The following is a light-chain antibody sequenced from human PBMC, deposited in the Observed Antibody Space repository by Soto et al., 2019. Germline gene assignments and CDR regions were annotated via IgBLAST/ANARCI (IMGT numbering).Light chain of an antibody. J-gene: IGLJ1*01. CDR3: GSYASSLYV. CDR1: SSDVGGYDY. Sequence: QSVLTQPASVSGSPGQSITISCTGTSSDVGGYDYVSWYQQHPGKAPKLIIYEVANRPSGFSNRFSGSKSGNTASLTISGLQAEDEADYYCGSYASSLYVFGTGTKLTVL. CDR2: EVA. V-gene: IGLV2-14*01.